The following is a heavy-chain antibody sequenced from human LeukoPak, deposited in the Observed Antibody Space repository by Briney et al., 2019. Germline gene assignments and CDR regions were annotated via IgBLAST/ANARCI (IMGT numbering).Heavy chain of an antibody. D-gene: IGHD3-10*01. CDR3: ARESHVRGVSD. Sequence: PQTLSLTCTVSGGSISSGGYYWSWIRQHPGKGLEWIGYIYYSGSTYYNPSLKSRVTISVDTSKNQFSLKLSSVTAADTAVYYCARESHVRGVSDWGQGTLVTVSS. V-gene: IGHV4-31*03. CDR2: IYYSGST. CDR1: GGSISSGGYY. J-gene: IGHJ4*02.